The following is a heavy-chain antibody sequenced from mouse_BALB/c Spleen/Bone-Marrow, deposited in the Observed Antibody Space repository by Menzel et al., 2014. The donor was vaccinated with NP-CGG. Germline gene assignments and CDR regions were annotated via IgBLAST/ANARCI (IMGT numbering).Heavy chain of an antibody. J-gene: IGHJ3*01. CDR1: EYEFPSHD. Sequence: EVKLVESGGGLVQPGESLKLSCESTEYEFPSHDMSWVRKTPEKRLELGAAINSDGGSTFYPDTMERRFIISRDNTKKTLYLQMSSLRSEDTALYYCARQEDYGSSWFAYWGQGTLVTVSA. CDR2: INSDGGST. CDR3: ARQEDYGSSWFAY. D-gene: IGHD1-1*01. V-gene: IGHV5-2*01.